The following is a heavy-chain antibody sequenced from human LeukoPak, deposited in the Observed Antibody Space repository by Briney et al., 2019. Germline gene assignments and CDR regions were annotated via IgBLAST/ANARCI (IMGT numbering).Heavy chain of an antibody. Sequence: SETLSLTCTVSGGSISSGSYYWSWIRQPAGKGLEWIGRIYSSGSTNYNPSLKSRVTISLDTSKNQFSLKLSSVTAADTAVYYCARTTEGYCRGRSCYSYYNYMDVWGKGTTVTVSS. CDR2: IYSSGST. V-gene: IGHV4-61*02. J-gene: IGHJ6*03. D-gene: IGHD2-15*01. CDR3: ARTTEGYCRGRSCYSYYNYMDV. CDR1: GGSISSGSYY.